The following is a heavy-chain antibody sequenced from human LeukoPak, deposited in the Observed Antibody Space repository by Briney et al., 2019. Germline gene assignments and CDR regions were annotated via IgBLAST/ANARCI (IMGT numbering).Heavy chain of an antibody. J-gene: IGHJ4*02. CDR1: GGSISSYY. CDR2: IYYSGST. CDR3: ARGAQIDYDFWSGYSNYYFDY. D-gene: IGHD3-3*01. Sequence: PSETLSLTCTVSGGSISSYYWSWLRQPPGKGLEWIGYIYYSGSTNYNPSLKSRVTISVDTSKNQFSLKLSSVTAADTAVYYCARGAQIDYDFWSGYSNYYFDYWGQGTLVTVSS. V-gene: IGHV4-59*12.